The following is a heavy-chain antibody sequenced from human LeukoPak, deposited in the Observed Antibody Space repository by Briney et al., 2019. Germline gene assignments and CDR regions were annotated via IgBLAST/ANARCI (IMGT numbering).Heavy chain of an antibody. CDR1: GGSLSGYF. CDR2: INVDGSI. Sequence: SETLSLTCAVDGGSLSGYFWSWIRQPPGKGLEWIGEINVDGSINYNPSLKSRVTISADTSKSQFSLELTSVIAEDTAVFYCARARSTVTTAFDSWGQGTLVIVSS. D-gene: IGHD4-17*01. CDR3: ARARSTVTTAFDS. J-gene: IGHJ4*02. V-gene: IGHV4-34*01.